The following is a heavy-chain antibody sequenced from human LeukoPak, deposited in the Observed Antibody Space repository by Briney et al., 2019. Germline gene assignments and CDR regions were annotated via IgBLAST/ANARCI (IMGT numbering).Heavy chain of an antibody. Sequence: GGSLRLSCAASGFILNSYGMHWVRQAPGKGLERVADIWFDGKNQHFADSVRGGFTISKDNAKNTVYLQMNSLRAEDTAVYYCVSFYETYWGRGTLVTVSS. CDR1: GFILNSYG. J-gene: IGHJ4*02. D-gene: IGHD2/OR15-2a*01. CDR3: VSFYETY. V-gene: IGHV3-33*03. CDR2: IWFDGKNQ.